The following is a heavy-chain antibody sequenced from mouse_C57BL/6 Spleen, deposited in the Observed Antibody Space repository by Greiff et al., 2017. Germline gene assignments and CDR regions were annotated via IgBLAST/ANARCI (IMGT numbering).Heavy chain of an antibody. D-gene: IGHD2-3*01. CDR3: ASSYDGYPLAY. CDR2: IYPGSGST. CDR1: GYTFTSYW. J-gene: IGHJ3*01. Sequence: QVQLQQPGAELVKPGASVKMSCKASGYTFTSYWITWVKQRPGQGLEWIGDIYPGSGSTNYNEKFKSKATLTVDTSSSAAYMQLSSLTSEASAVYYCASSYDGYPLAYWGQGTLVTVSA. V-gene: IGHV1-55*01.